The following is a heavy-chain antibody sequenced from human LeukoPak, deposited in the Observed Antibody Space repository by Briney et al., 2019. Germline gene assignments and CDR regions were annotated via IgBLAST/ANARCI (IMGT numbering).Heavy chain of an antibody. D-gene: IGHD6-19*01. V-gene: IGHV6-1*01. CDR3: ARIAVADSLV. Sequence: SQTLSLTCAISGDSVSSNTAAWNWIRQSPSRGLEWLGRTYYRSKWYNDYAISVRSRITINSDTSKNQLSLQLNSVTPEDTAVYYCARIAVADSLVWGQETLVIVSS. J-gene: IGHJ4*02. CDR1: GDSVSSNTAA. CDR2: TYYRSKWYN.